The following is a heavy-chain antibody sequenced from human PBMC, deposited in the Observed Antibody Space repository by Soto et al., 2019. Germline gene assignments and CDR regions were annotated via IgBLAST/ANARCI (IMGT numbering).Heavy chain of an antibody. Sequence: GGSLRLSCAASGFTVSSNYMSWVRQAPGKGLEWVSVIYSGGSTYYADSVKGRFTISRDNSKNTLYLQMNSLRAEDTAVYYCARGVRCVEAYDILTGYCRSHAFDIWGQGTMVTVSS. J-gene: IGHJ3*02. D-gene: IGHD3-9*01. V-gene: IGHV3-66*01. CDR1: GFTVSSNY. CDR2: IYSGGST. CDR3: ARGVRCVEAYDILTGYCRSHAFDI.